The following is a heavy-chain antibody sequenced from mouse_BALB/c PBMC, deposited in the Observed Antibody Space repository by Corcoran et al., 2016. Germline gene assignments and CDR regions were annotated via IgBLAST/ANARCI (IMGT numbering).Heavy chain of an antibody. J-gene: IGHJ4*01. CDR1: GYTFTHDG. CDR2: INTYTGEP. CDR3: AIEPRAMYY. V-gene: IGHV9-3-1*01. Sequence: QIQLVESGPELTKSGEKITISCTASGYTFTHDGLNWVKQAPGKGLKRMGWINTYTGEPTYADDFKGRFAFSLEPSASTAYLQINNLKNDDTATYCCAIEPRAMYYWGQGSSVTVSS.